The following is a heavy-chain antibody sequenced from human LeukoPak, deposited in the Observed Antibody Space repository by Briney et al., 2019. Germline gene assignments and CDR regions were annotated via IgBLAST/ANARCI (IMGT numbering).Heavy chain of an antibody. Sequence: GGSLRLSCAASGFTFSSYGMNWVRQAPGKGLEWVSSISSSSSYIYYADSVKGRFTISRDNAKNSLYLQMNSLRAEDTAVYYCARDYLVLGAFDIWGQGTMVTVSS. CDR1: GFTFSSYG. J-gene: IGHJ3*02. CDR3: ARDYLVLGAFDI. V-gene: IGHV3-21*01. D-gene: IGHD6-6*01. CDR2: ISSSSSYI.